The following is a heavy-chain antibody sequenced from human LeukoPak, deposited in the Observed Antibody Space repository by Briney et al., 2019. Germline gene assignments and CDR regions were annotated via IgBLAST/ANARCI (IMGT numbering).Heavy chain of an antibody. Sequence: SETLSLTCTVSGGSISSGSYYWGWIRQPPGKGLEWIGSIYYSGSTYYNPSLKGRVTISVDTSKNQFSLKLSSVTAADTAVYYCAIHSTRGEPIYYWGQGTLVTVSS. J-gene: IGHJ4*02. D-gene: IGHD1-14*01. CDR2: IYYSGST. CDR1: GGSISSGSYY. V-gene: IGHV4-39*01. CDR3: AIHSTRGEPIYY.